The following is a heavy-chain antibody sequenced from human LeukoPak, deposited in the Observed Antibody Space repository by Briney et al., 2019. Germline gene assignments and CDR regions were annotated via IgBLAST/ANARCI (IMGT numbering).Heavy chain of an antibody. CDR2: RNPSGST. V-gene: IGHV4-34*01. CDR3: ARGRQDVTMIVVVMTAVSYYLDV. D-gene: IGHD3-22*01. CDR1: GGSFSGYY. Sequence: SETLSLTCAVYGGSFSGYYWTWIRQTPEKGLEWIGERNPSGSTSYNPFLKSRVTISVDTSKNQFSLKLSSVTAADTAVYYCARGRQDVTMIVVVMTAVSYYLDVWGKGTTVTVS. J-gene: IGHJ6*03.